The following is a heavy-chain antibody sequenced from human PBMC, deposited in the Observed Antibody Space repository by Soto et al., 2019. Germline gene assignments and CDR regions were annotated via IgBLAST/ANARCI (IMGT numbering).Heavy chain of an antibody. V-gene: IGHV1-18*01. CDR2: ISPYTGNT. J-gene: IGHJ6*02. D-gene: IGHD3-16*01. Sequence: QVQLVQSGDEVKKPGASVKVSCKASGYIFVNYGIAWVRQAPGQGLEWMGWISPYTGNTHSATKVQGRLTMTTDTSTSTASMDLGGLTSDDTAVYYCVMVDNYVTPTPQDVWGQGTTVTVSS. CDR1: GYIFVNYG. CDR3: VMVDNYVTPTPQDV.